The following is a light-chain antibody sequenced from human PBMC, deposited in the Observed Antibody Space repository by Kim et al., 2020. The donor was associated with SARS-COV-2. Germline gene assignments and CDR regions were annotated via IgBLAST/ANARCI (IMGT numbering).Light chain of an antibody. V-gene: IGLV4-60*03. CDR2: LAVSGSY. CDR1: SGHSSYS. J-gene: IGLJ3*02. CDR3: ETWDSNTWV. Sequence: QPVLTQSSSASASLGSSVKLTCTLSSGHSSYSIAWHQQQPEKAPRFLMRLAVSGSYKKGSGVPDRFSGSSSGADRYVTISNLQSEDEADYYCETWDSNTWVFGGGTKLTIL.